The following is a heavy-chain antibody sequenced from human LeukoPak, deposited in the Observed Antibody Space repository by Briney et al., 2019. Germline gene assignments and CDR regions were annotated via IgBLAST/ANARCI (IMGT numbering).Heavy chain of an antibody. CDR2: IYSTGST. CDR1: GDSISGYY. Sequence: SETLSLTCTVSGDSISGYYWTWIRQPAGKGLEWIGHIYSTGSTDYNPSLKSRVTMSVDTSKNLFSLNLTSVTAADTAVYSCARGSPSSNYYYYMDIWGKGTTVTVSS. V-gene: IGHV4-4*07. CDR3: ARGSPSSNYYYYMDI. J-gene: IGHJ6*03.